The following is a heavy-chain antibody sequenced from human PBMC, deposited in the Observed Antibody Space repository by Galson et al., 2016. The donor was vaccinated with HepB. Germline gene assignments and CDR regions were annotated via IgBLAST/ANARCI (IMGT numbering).Heavy chain of an antibody. Sequence: YYADSVKGRFTISRDNSKNTLSLQMTPLRAEDTAVYYCAKAGTSFDYWGQGTLDTVSS. J-gene: IGHJ4*02. V-gene: IGHV3-23*01. CDR3: AKAGTSFDY. D-gene: IGHD3-10*01.